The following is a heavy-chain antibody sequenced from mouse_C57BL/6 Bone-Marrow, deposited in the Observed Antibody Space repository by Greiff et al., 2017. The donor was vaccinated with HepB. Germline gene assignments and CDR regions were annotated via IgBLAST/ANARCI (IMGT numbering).Heavy chain of an antibody. CDR1: GFTFSSYA. J-gene: IGHJ2*01. D-gene: IGHD1-1*01. V-gene: IGHV5-4*01. CDR2: ISDGGSYT. Sequence: EVQLVESGGGLVKPGGSLKLSCAASGFTFSSYAMSWVRQTPEKRLEWVATISDGGSYTYYPDNVKGRFTISRDNAKNNLYLQMSHLKSEDTAMYYCAREGTTVVAPYFDYWGQGTTLTVSS. CDR3: AREGTTVVAPYFDY.